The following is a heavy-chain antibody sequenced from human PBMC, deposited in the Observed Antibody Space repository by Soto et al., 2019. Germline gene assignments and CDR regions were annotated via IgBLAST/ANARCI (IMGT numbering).Heavy chain of an antibody. J-gene: IGHJ4*02. Sequence: QVQLVESGGGVVQPGRSLRLSCAASGFTFSNYTMHWVRQAPGKGLEWVALISYDEIDKYFADAVKGRFTISRDNSKNTLYLQMDSLRAEDPAVYYCAGRSGSSDYWGRGTLVTVSS. D-gene: IGHD3-10*01. CDR2: ISYDEIDK. V-gene: IGHV3-30*04. CDR1: GFTFSNYT. CDR3: AGRSGSSDY.